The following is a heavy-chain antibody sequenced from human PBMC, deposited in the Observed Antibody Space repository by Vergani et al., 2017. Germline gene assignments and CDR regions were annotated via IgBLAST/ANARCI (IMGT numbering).Heavy chain of an antibody. V-gene: IGHV4-61*02. CDR3: ASDLIAYGIDV. Sequence: QLQLQESGPGLVKASQTLSLTCTVSGGSVTNGNLHWGWIRQPAGRGPEWIGRIYASGTTYYNPSLKSRVTISVHTSKNQFSLELRSVTAADTTTYYCASDLIAYGIDVWGQGTSVTVFS. CDR1: GGSVTNGNLH. D-gene: IGHD2-21*01. J-gene: IGHJ6*02. CDR2: IYASGTT.